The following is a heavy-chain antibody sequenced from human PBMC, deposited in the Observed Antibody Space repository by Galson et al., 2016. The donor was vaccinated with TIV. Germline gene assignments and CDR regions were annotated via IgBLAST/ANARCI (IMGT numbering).Heavy chain of an antibody. D-gene: IGHD2-15*01. CDR1: GFTFSNYW. V-gene: IGHV3-30*03. CDR2: ISCEGATK. J-gene: IGHJ4*02. CDR3: ARARYCSGCSCFIIDS. Sequence: SLRLSCAASGFTFSNYWMSWVRQAPGKGLEWVAVISCEGATKHYADSVQGRFTIARDNSKNTLYLQMDSLRTEDTAVYYCARARYCSGCSCFIIDSWGQGTLVTVSS.